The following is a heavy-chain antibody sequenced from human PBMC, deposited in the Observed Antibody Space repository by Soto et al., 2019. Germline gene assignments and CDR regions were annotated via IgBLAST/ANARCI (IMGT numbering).Heavy chain of an antibody. J-gene: IGHJ6*03. Sequence: ASVKVSCKASGYTFTSYYMHWVRQAPGQGLEWMGIINPSGGSTSYAQKFQGRVTMTRDTSTSTVYMELSSLRSEDTAVYYCARDAGGITGTTRVYYYMDVWGKGTTVTVSS. V-gene: IGHV1-46*03. CDR3: ARDAGGITGTTRVYYYMDV. CDR1: GYTFTSYY. D-gene: IGHD1-7*01. CDR2: INPSGGST.